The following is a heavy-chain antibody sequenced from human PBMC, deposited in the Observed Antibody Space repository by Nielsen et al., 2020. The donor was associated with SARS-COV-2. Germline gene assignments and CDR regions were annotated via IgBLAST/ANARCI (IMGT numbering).Heavy chain of an antibody. J-gene: IGHJ4*02. V-gene: IGHV3-21*01. CDR3: AKGGIAVAGTPFDY. Sequence: GESLKISCAASGFTFSSYSMNWVRQAPGKGLEWVSSISSSSSYIYYADSVKGRFTISRDNSKNTLYLQMNSLRAEDTAVYYCAKGGIAVAGTPFDYWGQGTLVTVSS. CDR1: GFTFSSYS. D-gene: IGHD6-19*01. CDR2: ISSSSSYI.